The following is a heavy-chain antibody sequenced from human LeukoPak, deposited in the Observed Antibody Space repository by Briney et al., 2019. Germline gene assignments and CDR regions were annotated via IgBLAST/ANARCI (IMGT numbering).Heavy chain of an antibody. Sequence: GGSLRLSCAASGFTFSSYWMHWVRQAPGKGLVWVSRINSDGRSTNYADSVKGRFTISRDNSKNTLYLQMNSLRAEDTAVYYCASAYCGGDCYYAFDIWGQGTMVTVSS. CDR2: INSDGRST. CDR1: GFTFSSYW. J-gene: IGHJ3*02. V-gene: IGHV3-74*01. CDR3: ASAYCGGDCYYAFDI. D-gene: IGHD2-21*02.